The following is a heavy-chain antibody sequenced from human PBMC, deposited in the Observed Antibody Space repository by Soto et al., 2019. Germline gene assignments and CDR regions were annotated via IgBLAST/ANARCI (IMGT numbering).Heavy chain of an antibody. CDR2: ISWNSGSI. V-gene: IGHV3-9*01. CDR1: GFTFGDYA. Sequence: GGSLRLSCAASGFTFGDYAMHWVRQAPGKGLEWVSGISWNSGSIGYADSVKGRFTISRDNAKNSLYLQMNSLRAEDTALYYCAKDRGYCSSTSCYTGMDVWGQGTTVTVSS. CDR3: AKDRGYCSSTSCYTGMDV. D-gene: IGHD2-2*02. J-gene: IGHJ6*02.